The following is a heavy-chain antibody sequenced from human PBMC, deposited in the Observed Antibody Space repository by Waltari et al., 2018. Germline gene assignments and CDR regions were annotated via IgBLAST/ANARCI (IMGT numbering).Heavy chain of an antibody. J-gene: IGHJ3*02. Sequence: EVQLVESGGGLVQPGGSLRLSCAASGFTFRSYWMSWVRQAPGKGREGVANRKQDVSEKYYVDAVKGRFTISRDNAKNSLYLQMNRLRAEDTAVYYCASDSSGYYDAFDIWGQGTMVTVSS. CDR1: GFTFRSYW. D-gene: IGHD3-22*01. V-gene: IGHV3-7*01. CDR2: RKQDVSEK. CDR3: ASDSSGYYDAFDI.